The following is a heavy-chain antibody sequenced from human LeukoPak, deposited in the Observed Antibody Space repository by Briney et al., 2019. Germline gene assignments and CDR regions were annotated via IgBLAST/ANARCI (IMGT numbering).Heavy chain of an antibody. Sequence: PSETLSLTCTVSGGSISSYYWSWTRQPPGKGLEWIGYIYYSGSTNYNPSLKSRVTISVDTSKNQFSLKLSSVTAADTAVYYCARWAVGAAAGINWFDPWGQGTLVTVSS. J-gene: IGHJ5*02. CDR2: IYYSGST. D-gene: IGHD6-13*01. CDR1: GGSISSYY. V-gene: IGHV4-59*01. CDR3: ARWAVGAAAGINWFDP.